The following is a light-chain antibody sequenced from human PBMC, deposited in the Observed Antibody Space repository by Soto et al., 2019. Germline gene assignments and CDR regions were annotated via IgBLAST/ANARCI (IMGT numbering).Light chain of an antibody. CDR1: QSVSSIY. V-gene: IGKV3-20*01. J-gene: IGKJ3*01. Sequence: EIVLTQSPGTLSLSPWERATLSCRASQSVSSIYLAWYQQKPGQAPRLLIYGASSRATGIPDRFSGSGSGTDFTLTISRLEPEDFAVYYCQQYGSSPLTFGPGTKVDIK. CDR3: QQYGSSPLT. CDR2: GAS.